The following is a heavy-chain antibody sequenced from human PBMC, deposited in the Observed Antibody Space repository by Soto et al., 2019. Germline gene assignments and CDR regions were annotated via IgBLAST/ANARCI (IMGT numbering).Heavy chain of an antibody. Sequence: QVQLVQSGAEVRKSGASVKVSCKASGYTFSDYFIQWLRQAPGQGLEWVAWINPKTAATNYAKKFQDRVTVTSDTSSSAAYLELTRLRPDDTTLYYCARIKWGLEYYSGMDVWGQGTAVSVSS. V-gene: IGHV1-2*02. CDR2: INPKTAAT. J-gene: IGHJ6*02. CDR3: ARIKWGLEYYSGMDV. CDR1: GYTFSDYF. D-gene: IGHD4-4*01.